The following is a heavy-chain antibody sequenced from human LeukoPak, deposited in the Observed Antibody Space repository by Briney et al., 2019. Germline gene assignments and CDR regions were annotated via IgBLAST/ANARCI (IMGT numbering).Heavy chain of an antibody. CDR1: GGSISSYY. J-gene: IGHJ4*02. CDR2: IYNSGST. Sequence: SETLSLTCTVPGGSISSYYWSWIRQPPGKGLEWIGYIYNSGSTNYNPSLKSRVTISVDTSKNQFSLKLSSVTAADTAVYYCARLYSSSLGRVFDYWGQGTLVTVSS. CDR3: ARLYSSSLGRVFDY. D-gene: IGHD6-13*01. V-gene: IGHV4-59*01.